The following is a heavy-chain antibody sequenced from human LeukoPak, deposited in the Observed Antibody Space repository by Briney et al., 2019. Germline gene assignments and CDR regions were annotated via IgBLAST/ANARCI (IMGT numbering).Heavy chain of an antibody. CDR1: GYTFTGYY. J-gene: IGHJ4*02. CDR3: ARDRSRYFDF. Sequence: ASVKVSCKTSGYTFTGYYMHWVRQAPGQGLEWMGWINPNSGGTNYAQNFQGRVTVTRDTSISTVYMELTELRSDDTAVYFCARDRSRYFDFWGQGTLVTVSS. V-gene: IGHV1-2*02. CDR2: INPNSGGT.